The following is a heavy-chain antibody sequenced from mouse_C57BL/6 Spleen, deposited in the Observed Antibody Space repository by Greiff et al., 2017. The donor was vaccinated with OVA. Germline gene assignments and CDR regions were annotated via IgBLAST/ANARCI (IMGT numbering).Heavy chain of an antibody. CDR1: GFSLTSYG. CDR3: AKQGSYAMDY. V-gene: IGHV2-4*01. CDR2: IWSGGSP. Sequence: QVQLKESGPGLVQPSQSLSITCTVSGFSLTSYGVHWVRQPPGKGLEWLGVIWSGGSPDYTAAFISRLSISKDNSKSQVYFKMNSLQADDTAIYYCAKQGSYAMDYWGQGTSVTVSS. J-gene: IGHJ4*01.